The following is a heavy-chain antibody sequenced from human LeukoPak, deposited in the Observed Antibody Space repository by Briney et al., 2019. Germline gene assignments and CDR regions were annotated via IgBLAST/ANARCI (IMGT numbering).Heavy chain of an antibody. D-gene: IGHD6-13*01. Sequence: GGSLRLSCAASGFTVSSNYMSWVRQAPGKGLEWVSVIYSGGSTYYADSVKGRFTISRDNSKNTLYLQMNSLRAEDTALYYCAIMSSSWYFDSWGQGALVTVSS. CDR2: IYSGGST. CDR3: AIMSSSWYFDS. J-gene: IGHJ4*02. CDR1: GFTVSSNY. V-gene: IGHV3-66*01.